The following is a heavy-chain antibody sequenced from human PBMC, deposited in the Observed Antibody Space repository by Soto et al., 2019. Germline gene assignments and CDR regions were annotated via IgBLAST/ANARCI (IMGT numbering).Heavy chain of an antibody. V-gene: IGHV1-2*02. CDR3: ARDPDQQQLVPGYFDY. D-gene: IGHD6-13*01. Sequence: ASVKVSCKASGYTFTGYYMHWVRQAPGQGLEWMGWINPNSGGTNYAQKFQGRVTMTRDTSISTAYMELSRLRSDDTAVYYCARDPDQQQLVPGYFDYWGQGTLVTVSS. J-gene: IGHJ4*02. CDR1: GYTFTGYY. CDR2: INPNSGGT.